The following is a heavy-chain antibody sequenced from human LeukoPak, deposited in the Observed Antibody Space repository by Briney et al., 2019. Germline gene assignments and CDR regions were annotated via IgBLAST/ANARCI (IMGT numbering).Heavy chain of an antibody. CDR3: ARGVAGGYSPSVEFDY. J-gene: IGHJ4*02. Sequence: ASVKVSCKASGYTFTNYGISWVRQAPGQGLEWMGWIRAYNGDTKYAEKLQGRVTMTTDTSTTTAYMELRSLTSDDTAVYYCARGVAGGYSPSVEFDYWGQGTLVTVSS. D-gene: IGHD5-12*01. CDR1: GYTFTNYG. V-gene: IGHV1-18*01. CDR2: IRAYNGDT.